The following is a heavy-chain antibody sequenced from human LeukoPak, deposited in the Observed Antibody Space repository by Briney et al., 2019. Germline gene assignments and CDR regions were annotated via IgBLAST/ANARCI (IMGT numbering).Heavy chain of an antibody. V-gene: IGHV3-48*03. CDR2: ISSSGTTI. J-gene: IGHJ4*02. Sequence: SGGSLRLSCAASGFTFSSYEMNWARQAPGKGLEWVSYISSSGTTIYYADSVKGRFTISRDNAKNSLYLQMNSLRAEDTAVYYCARRYCSSTSCLIDYWGQGTLVTVSS. CDR3: ARRYCSSTSCLIDY. D-gene: IGHD2-2*01. CDR1: GFTFSSYE.